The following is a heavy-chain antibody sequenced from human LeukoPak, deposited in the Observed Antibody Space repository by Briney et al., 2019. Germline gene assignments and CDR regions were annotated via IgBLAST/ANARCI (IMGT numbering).Heavy chain of an antibody. Sequence: PSETLSLTCAVYGGSFSGYYWSWIRQPPGKGLEWIGEINHSGSTNYNPSLKSRVTISVDTSKNQFSLKLSSVTAADTAVYYCARVVRSGSYNLRPPDYWGQGTLVTVSS. CDR3: ARVVRSGSYNLRPPDY. V-gene: IGHV4-34*01. J-gene: IGHJ4*02. D-gene: IGHD1-26*01. CDR2: INHSGST. CDR1: GGSFSGYY.